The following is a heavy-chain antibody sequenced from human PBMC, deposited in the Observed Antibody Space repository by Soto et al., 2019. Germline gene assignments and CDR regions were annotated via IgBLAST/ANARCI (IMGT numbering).Heavy chain of an antibody. D-gene: IGHD3-22*01. Sequence: QVQLVQSGAEVKKPGASVKVSCKASGYSFTSYDVNWVRQASGQGLEWMGWMNPNSGSTVIAQKFQGRVTMTRDSSISTAYRELSSLRPDDSAIYYCARVSFNVLLRSPLDLWGQGPEVTVSS. J-gene: IGHJ5*02. CDR1: GYSFTSYD. CDR3: ARVSFNVLLRSPLDL. V-gene: IGHV1-8*01. CDR2: MNPNSGST.